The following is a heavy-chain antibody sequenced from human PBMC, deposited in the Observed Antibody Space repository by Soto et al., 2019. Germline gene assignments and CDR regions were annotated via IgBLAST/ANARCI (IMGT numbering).Heavy chain of an antibody. D-gene: IGHD3-10*01. CDR1: GGSISSGDYY. CDR3: ARGLITMVRGVIPRSGFWFDP. V-gene: IGHV4-30-4*01. J-gene: IGHJ5*02. CDR2: IYYSGST. Sequence: TLSXXCTVSGGSISSGDYYWSWIRQPPGKGLEWIGYIYYSGSTYYNPSLKSRVTISVDTSKNQFSLKLSSVTAADTAVYYCARGLITMVRGVIPRSGFWFDPWGQGTLVTVSS.